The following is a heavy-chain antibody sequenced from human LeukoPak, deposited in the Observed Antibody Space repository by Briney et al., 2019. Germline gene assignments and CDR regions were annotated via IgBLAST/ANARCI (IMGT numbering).Heavy chain of an antibody. CDR1: GFTFSSYW. D-gene: IGHD6-13*01. CDR2: IKQDGSEK. V-gene: IGHV3-7*01. CDR3: ARAPQQLALNSYLQH. Sequence: PGGSLRFYCAASGFTFSSYWMSWVRQAPGKGLEWVANIKQDGSEKYYVDSVKGRFTISRDNAKNSLYLQMNSLRAEDTAVYYCARAPQQLALNSYLQHWGQGTLVTVSS. J-gene: IGHJ1*01.